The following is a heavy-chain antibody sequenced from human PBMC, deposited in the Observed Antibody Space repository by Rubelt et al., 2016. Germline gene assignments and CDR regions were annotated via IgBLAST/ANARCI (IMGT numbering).Heavy chain of an antibody. D-gene: IGHD6-13*01. Sequence: QVQLVQSGAEVKKPGASVKVSCKASGYTFTSYYMHWVRQAPGQGIEWMGIINPIGGSTSYAQKFQGRVTMTRDTATSTVYMELRSLRSEDTAVYYCARNHYSSSWYLNPWGQGTLVTVSS. V-gene: IGHV1-46*01. CDR3: ARNHYSSSWYLNP. J-gene: IGHJ5*02. CDR2: INPIGGST. CDR1: GYTFTSYY.